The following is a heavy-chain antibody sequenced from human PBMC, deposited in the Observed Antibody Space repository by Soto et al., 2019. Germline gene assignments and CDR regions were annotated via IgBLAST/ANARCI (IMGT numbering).Heavy chain of an antibody. CDR3: AKDSGAYYDYVWGSSPIHY. J-gene: IGHJ4*02. D-gene: IGHD3-16*01. CDR1: GFTFSSYG. Sequence: QVQLVESGGGVVQPGRSLRLSCAASGFTFSSYGMHWVRQAPGKGLEWVAVISYDGSNKYYADSVKGRFTISRDKSKNTLYLQMNSLRAEDTAVYYCAKDSGAYYDYVWGSSPIHYWGQGTLVTVSS. V-gene: IGHV3-30*18. CDR2: ISYDGSNK.